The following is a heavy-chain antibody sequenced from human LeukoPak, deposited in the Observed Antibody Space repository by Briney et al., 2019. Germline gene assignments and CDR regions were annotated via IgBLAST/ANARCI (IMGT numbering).Heavy chain of an antibody. CDR2: VSGSGDST. D-gene: IGHD3-9*01. CDR3: ARDPFDKPYYFDY. Sequence: SGGSLRLSCAASGFTFSNYAMSWVRQAPGKGLEWVSAVSGSGDSTYYAGSVKGRFTISRDNSKNTVYLQMNSLRAEDMAVYYCARDPFDKPYYFDYWGQGTLVTVSS. CDR1: GFTFSNYA. J-gene: IGHJ4*02. V-gene: IGHV3-23*01.